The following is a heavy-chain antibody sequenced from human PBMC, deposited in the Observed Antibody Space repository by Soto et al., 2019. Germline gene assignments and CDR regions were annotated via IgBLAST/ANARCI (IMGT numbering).Heavy chain of an antibody. D-gene: IGHD3-3*01. CDR1: GFTFSSYA. CDR3: ARVSYDFWSGSNWLDH. CDR2: ISGSGGST. Sequence: GGSLRLSCAASGFTFSSYAMSWVRQAPGKGLEWVSAISGSGGSTYYADSVKGRFTISRDNSKNTLYLQMNSLRAEDTAVYYCARVSYDFWSGSNWLDHWGQGTLVTVSS. J-gene: IGHJ5*02. V-gene: IGHV3-23*01.